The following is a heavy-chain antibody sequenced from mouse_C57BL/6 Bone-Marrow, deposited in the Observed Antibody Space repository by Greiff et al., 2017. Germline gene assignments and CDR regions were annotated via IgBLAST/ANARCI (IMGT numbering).Heavy chain of an antibody. CDR1: GYAFTNYL. D-gene: IGHD2-4*01. CDR3: AREDYDYDVYYAMDY. J-gene: IGHJ4*01. V-gene: IGHV1-54*01. CDR2: INPGSGGT. Sequence: QVQLQQSGAELVRPGTSVKVSCKASGYAFTNYLIGWVKQRTGQGLEWIGVINPGSGGTNYNEKFKGKATLTADKSSSTAYMQLSSLTSEDSAVYFCAREDYDYDVYYAMDYGGQGTSVTVSA.